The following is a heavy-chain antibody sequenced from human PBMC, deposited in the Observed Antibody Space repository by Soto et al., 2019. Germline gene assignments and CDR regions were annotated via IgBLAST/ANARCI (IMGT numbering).Heavy chain of an antibody. Sequence: GASVKVSCKASGGTFSSYAISWVRQAPGQGLGWMGGIIPIFGTANYAQKFQGRVTITADKSTSTAYMELSSLRSEDTAVYYCARCVRIAAAGTGYYYGMDVWGQGTTVTVSS. CDR1: GGTFSSYA. V-gene: IGHV1-69*06. CDR3: ARCVRIAAAGTGYYYGMDV. J-gene: IGHJ6*02. D-gene: IGHD6-13*01. CDR2: IIPIFGTA.